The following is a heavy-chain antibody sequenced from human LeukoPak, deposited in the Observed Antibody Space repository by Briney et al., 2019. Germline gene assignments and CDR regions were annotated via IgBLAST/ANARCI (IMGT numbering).Heavy chain of an antibody. J-gene: IGHJ4*02. Sequence: GGSLRLSCAASGFTFSSYGMHWVRQAPGKGLEWVAVIWYDGSNKYYADSVKGRFTISRDNAKNSLYLQMNSLRAEDTAVYYCASTIAAAGNYWGQGTLVTVSS. D-gene: IGHD6-13*01. CDR1: GFTFSSYG. V-gene: IGHV3-33*03. CDR2: IWYDGSNK. CDR3: ASTIAAAGNY.